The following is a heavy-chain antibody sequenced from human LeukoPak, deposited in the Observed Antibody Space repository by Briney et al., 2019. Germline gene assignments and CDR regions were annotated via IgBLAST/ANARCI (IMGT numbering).Heavy chain of an antibody. V-gene: IGHV3-23*01. J-gene: IGHJ4*02. CDR1: GFTFSNHA. CDR3: AREYGNSWCYFDY. Sequence: PGGSLRLSCAVSGFTFSNHAMSWVRQAPGKGLEWVSTFTRGSSTYYAGSVKGRFTVSRDISQNTLYLQVNNLRAEDTAVYYCAREYGNSWCYFDYWGQGTLVTVSS. D-gene: IGHD6-13*01. CDR2: FTRGSST.